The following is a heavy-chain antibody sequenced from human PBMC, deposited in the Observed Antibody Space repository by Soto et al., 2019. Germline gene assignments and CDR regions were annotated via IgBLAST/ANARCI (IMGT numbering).Heavy chain of an antibody. CDR3: ARDSRGYYWFDP. V-gene: IGHV4-38-2*02. Sequence: SETLSLTCAVSGFSISSGYFWGWIRQPPGKGPEWLGSIYHSGTTYYNPSVKGRVTISVDTSKNQFSLKMSSVTAPDTAVYYCARDSRGYYWFDPWGQGTLVNVSS. J-gene: IGHJ5*02. CDR2: IYHSGTT. CDR1: GFSISSGYF. D-gene: IGHD3-22*01.